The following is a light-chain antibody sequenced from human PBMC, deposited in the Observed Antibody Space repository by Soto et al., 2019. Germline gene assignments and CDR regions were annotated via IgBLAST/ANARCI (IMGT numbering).Light chain of an antibody. CDR3: AAWDDILNAYV. CDR1: SSNIGSNT. J-gene: IGLJ1*01. CDR2: RTN. V-gene: IGLV1-44*01. Sequence: QSVLTQPPSASGTPGQRVIISCSGSSSNIGSNTVNWYQQFPGASPKLLIYRTNQRSSGVPDRFSGSKSGTSASLAISGLQSEDEADYYCAAWDDILNAYVFGTGTKLTVL.